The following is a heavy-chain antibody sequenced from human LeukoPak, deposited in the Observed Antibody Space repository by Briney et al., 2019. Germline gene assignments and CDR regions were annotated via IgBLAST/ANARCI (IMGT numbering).Heavy chain of an antibody. J-gene: IGHJ6*02. CDR1: GGSFSGYY. Sequence: SETLSLTCAVYGGSFSGYYWSWIRQPPGKGLEWIGEINHSGSTNYNPSLKSRVTISVDTSKNQFSLKLSSVTAADTAVYYCASIYYYDSSGYSGGYYYYYGMDVWGQGTTVTVSS. V-gene: IGHV4-34*01. D-gene: IGHD3-22*01. CDR2: INHSGST. CDR3: ASIYYYDSSGYSGGYYYYYGMDV.